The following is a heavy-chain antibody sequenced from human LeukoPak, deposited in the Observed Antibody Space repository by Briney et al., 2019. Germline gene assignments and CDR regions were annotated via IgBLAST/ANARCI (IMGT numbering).Heavy chain of an antibody. Sequence: GGSLRLSCAASGFTVSSNYMSWVRQAPGKGLEWVSVIYRGGSTYYADSVKGRFTISRDNSKNTLYLQMNSLRAEDTAVYYCARGHFTDAFDIWGHGTMVTVSS. V-gene: IGHV3-53*01. CDR3: ARGHFTDAFDI. D-gene: IGHD2/OR15-2a*01. J-gene: IGHJ3*02. CDR2: IYRGGST. CDR1: GFTVSSNY.